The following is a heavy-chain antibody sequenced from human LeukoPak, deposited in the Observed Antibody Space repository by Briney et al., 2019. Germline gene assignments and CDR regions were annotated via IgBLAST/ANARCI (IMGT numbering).Heavy chain of an antibody. D-gene: IGHD2-2*01. V-gene: IGHV5-51*07. CDR2: IYPGDSDT. CDR3: ARGDDIVVVPAAMTFDY. Sequence: GESLKISCKGSGYSFTSYWIGWVHQMPGKGLEWMGIIYPGDSDTRYSPSFQGQVTISADKSISTAYLQWSSLKASDTAMYYCARGDDIVVVPAAMTFDYWGQGTLVTVSS. J-gene: IGHJ4*02. CDR1: GYSFTSYW.